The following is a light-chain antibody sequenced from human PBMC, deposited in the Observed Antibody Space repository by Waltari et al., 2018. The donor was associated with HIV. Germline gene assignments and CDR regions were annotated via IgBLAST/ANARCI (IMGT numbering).Light chain of an antibody. J-gene: IGLJ2*01. V-gene: IGLV1-51*01. CDR2: DNI. Sequence: QSVLTQPPSVSAAPGQKVTISCSGSSSNIGNNYVSWYQQLPGTAPKLLIYDNIRRPSGIPDRSSGSKSGTSATLGITGLQTGDEADYYCGTWDSSLSAGGVFGGGTKLTVL. CDR3: GTWDSSLSAGGV. CDR1: SSNIGNNY.